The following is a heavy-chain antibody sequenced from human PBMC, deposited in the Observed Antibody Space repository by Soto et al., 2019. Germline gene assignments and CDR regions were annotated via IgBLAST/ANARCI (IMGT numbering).Heavy chain of an antibody. V-gene: IGHV3-21*01. D-gene: IGHD1-1*01. CDR3: ARDPSLPPPGGMDV. CDR2: ISSSSSYI. J-gene: IGHJ6*02. CDR1: GFTFSSYS. Sequence: EVQLVESGGGLVKPGGSLRLSCAASGFTFSSYSMNWVRQAPGKGLEWVSSISSSSSYIYYADSVKGRFTISRDNAKNALWRQMNSLRAEGTAVYYCARDPSLPPPGGMDVWGQGTTVTVSS.